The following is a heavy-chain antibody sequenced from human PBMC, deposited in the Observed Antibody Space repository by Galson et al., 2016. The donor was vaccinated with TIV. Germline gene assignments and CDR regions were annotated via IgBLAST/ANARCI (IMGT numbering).Heavy chain of an antibody. J-gene: IGHJ4*02. Sequence: SVKVSCKASGYIFNNYYLHWVRQAPGQGLEWMGWINPDSGGTNYAHRFQGRVTMTGDTSISTAYMELTTLTSDDTAVYYCERLVYGDYVDYWGQGTLGTVSS. CDR3: ERLVYGDYVDY. D-gene: IGHD4-17*01. V-gene: IGHV1-2*07. CDR1: GYIFNNYY. CDR2: INPDSGGT.